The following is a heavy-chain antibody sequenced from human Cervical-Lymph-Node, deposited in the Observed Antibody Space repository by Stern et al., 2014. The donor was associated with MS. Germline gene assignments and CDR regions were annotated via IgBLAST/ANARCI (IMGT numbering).Heavy chain of an antibody. CDR2: LFPVFGTP. CDR3: ALSSETSDRWYSLGYDL. D-gene: IGHD6-13*01. CDR1: GGTFSKFP. V-gene: IGHV1-69*01. Sequence: QMQLVQSGAEVPKPGSSVKVSCKASGGTFSKFPSSWVRQAPGQGLAWMVGLFPVFGTPTYAQEFRGRVTITADVSTSTVYMELSSLRSDDTAVYYCALSSETSDRWYSLGYDLWGQGTLVTVSS. J-gene: IGHJ5*02.